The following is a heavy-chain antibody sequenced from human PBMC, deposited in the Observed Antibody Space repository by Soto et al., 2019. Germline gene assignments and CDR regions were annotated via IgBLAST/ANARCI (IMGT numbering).Heavy chain of an antibody. Sequence: EVQLVESGGGLVQPGRSLRLSCADSGFTFDNCGMHWVRQAPGKGLEWVAGISWDSSTIGYADSVKGRFIISRDDAKNSLYLQMDSRRGEDTALYYCVQGRYPTMATPLDHWGQGTQVIVSS. CDR2: ISWDSSTI. V-gene: IGHV3-9*01. CDR1: GFTFDNCG. J-gene: IGHJ4*02. D-gene: IGHD2-15*01. CDR3: VQGRYPTMATPLDH.